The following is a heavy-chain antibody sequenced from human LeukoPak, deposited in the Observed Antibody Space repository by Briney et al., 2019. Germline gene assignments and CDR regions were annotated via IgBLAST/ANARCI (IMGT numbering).Heavy chain of an antibody. Sequence: GASVKVSCKASGYTFTSYDISWVRQAPGQGLEWMGWISAYNGNTNYAQKLQGRVTMTTDTSTSTAYMELRSLRSDDTAVYYCARGMGLYNWNDSGFDYWGQGTLVTVSS. D-gene: IGHD1-1*01. J-gene: IGHJ4*02. CDR3: ARGMGLYNWNDSGFDY. V-gene: IGHV1-18*01. CDR1: GYTFTSYD. CDR2: ISAYNGNT.